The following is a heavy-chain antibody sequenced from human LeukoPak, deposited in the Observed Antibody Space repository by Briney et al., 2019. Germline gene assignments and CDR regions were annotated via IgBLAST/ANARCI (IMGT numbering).Heavy chain of an antibody. CDR3: ARGDRATVTLY. CDR1: GGTFISYA. D-gene: IGHD4-17*01. V-gene: IGHV1-69*05. J-gene: IGHJ4*01. CDR2: ISPIYGTA. Sequence: SVKVSCKASGGTFISYAISCVRQVPGQGLEWMGRISPIYGTASYAQKLQGRVTMTRDMSTSTVYMELSSLRSEDTAVYYCARGDRATVTLYWGHGTLVTVPS.